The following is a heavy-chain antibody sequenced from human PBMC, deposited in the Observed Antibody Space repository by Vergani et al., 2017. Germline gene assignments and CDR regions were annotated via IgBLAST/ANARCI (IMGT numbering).Heavy chain of an antibody. Sequence: EVQLVQSGAEVKKPGESLKISCKGSGYSFTSYWIGWVRQMPGKGLEWMGIIYPGDSDTRYSPSFQGQVTISADKSISTAYLQWSSLKASDTAMSDCARHGEDKNCGGDCYSGYYYGMDVWDQGTTVTVSS. CDR1: GYSFTSYW. D-gene: IGHD2-21*02. V-gene: IGHV5-51*01. CDR3: ARHGEDKNCGGDCYSGYYYGMDV. J-gene: IGHJ6*02. CDR2: IYPGDSDT.